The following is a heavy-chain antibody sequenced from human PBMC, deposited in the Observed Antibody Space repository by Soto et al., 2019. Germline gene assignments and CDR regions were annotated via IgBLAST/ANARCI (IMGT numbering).Heavy chain of an antibody. V-gene: IGHV3-74*01. Sequence: EVQLVESGGGLVQPGGSLRLSCAASGFSFSNSWMHWVRQAPGKGLVWVSHINSDGSTTTYADPVKGRFTISRDNAKNTVYLQMNSLRAEDTAVYYCGRARSYSVDYWAQGALVTVSS. CDR2: INSDGSTT. CDR1: GFSFSNSW. CDR3: GRARSYSVDY. D-gene: IGHD3-10*01. J-gene: IGHJ4*02.